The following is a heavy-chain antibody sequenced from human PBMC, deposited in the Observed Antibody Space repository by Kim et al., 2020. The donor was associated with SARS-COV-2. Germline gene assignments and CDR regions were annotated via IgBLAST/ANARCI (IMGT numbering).Heavy chain of an antibody. Sequence: SETLSLTFTVSGGSISSSSYYWGWIRQPPGKGLEWIGSIYYSGSTYYNPSLKSRVTISVDTSKNQFSLKLSSVTAADTAVYYCASYGDYGKFDYWGQGTL. CDR3: ASYGDYGKFDY. V-gene: IGHV4-39*07. J-gene: IGHJ4*02. CDR1: GGSISSSSYY. D-gene: IGHD4-17*01. CDR2: IYYSGST.